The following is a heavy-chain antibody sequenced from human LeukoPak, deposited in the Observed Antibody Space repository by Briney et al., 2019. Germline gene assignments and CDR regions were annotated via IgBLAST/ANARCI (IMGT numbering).Heavy chain of an antibody. V-gene: IGHV4-59*12. CDR3: ARLFCVESIVVIPYYFDY. CDR2: IYYSGST. Sequence: SETLSLTCIVSGGAISSYYWNWIRQPPGKGLEWIGYIYYSGSTNYNPSLKSRVTISVDTSKNQFSLKLSSVTAADTAVYYCARLFCVESIVVIPYYFDYWGQGTLVTVSS. J-gene: IGHJ4*02. CDR1: GGAISSYY. D-gene: IGHD3-22*01.